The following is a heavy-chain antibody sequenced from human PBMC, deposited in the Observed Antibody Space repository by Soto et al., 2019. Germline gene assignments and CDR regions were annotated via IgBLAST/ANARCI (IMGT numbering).Heavy chain of an antibody. CDR3: ATSYNWNDVGWFDP. V-gene: IGHV4-34*01. Sequence: SETLSLTCAVYGGSFSGYYWSWIRQPPGKGLEWIGDINHSGSTYYNPSLKSRVTISADTSRNQFSLKVSSLTAADTAVYYCATSYNWNDVGWFDPWGPGTLVTVSS. D-gene: IGHD1-1*01. CDR1: GGSFSGYY. J-gene: IGHJ5*02. CDR2: INHSGST.